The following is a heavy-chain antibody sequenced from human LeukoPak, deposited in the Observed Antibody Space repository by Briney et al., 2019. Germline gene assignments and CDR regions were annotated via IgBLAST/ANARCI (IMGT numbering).Heavy chain of an antibody. Sequence: SETLSLTCAVYGGSFSGYYWSWIRQPPGKGLEWIGEINHSGSTNYNPSLKSRVTISVGTSKNQFSLKLSSVTAADTAVYYCARGDGYSYGYYFDYWGQGTLVTVSS. J-gene: IGHJ4*02. D-gene: IGHD5-18*01. CDR2: INHSGST. CDR1: GGSFSGYY. CDR3: ARGDGYSYGYYFDY. V-gene: IGHV4-34*01.